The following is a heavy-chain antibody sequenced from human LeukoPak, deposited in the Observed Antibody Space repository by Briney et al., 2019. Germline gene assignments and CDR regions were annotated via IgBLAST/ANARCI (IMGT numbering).Heavy chain of an antibody. Sequence: SETLSLTCAVYGGSFSGYYWGWIRQPPGKGLEWIGNVYHSGSAIYNPSLESRVTISVDRSKNQFSLNLSSVTAADTAVYYCARRGYYGSGAYDTWGQGTMFIVSS. CDR3: ARRGYYGSGAYDT. J-gene: IGHJ3*01. D-gene: IGHD3-10*01. CDR1: GGSFSGYY. CDR2: VYHSGSA. V-gene: IGHV4-59*08.